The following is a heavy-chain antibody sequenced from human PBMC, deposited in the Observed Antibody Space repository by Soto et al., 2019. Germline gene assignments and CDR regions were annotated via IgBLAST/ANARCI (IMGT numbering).Heavy chain of an antibody. CDR1: GYTFTSYA. Sequence: QVQLVQSGAEVKKPGASVKVSCKASGYTFTSYAMHWVRQAPGQRLEWMGWINAGNGNTKYSQKFQGRVTITRDTSASTADMKLSSLRSEDTAVYYCARTVGYYYGMDVWGQGTTVTGSS. D-gene: IGHD4-17*01. CDR2: INAGNGNT. V-gene: IGHV1-3*01. J-gene: IGHJ6*02. CDR3: ARTVGYYYGMDV.